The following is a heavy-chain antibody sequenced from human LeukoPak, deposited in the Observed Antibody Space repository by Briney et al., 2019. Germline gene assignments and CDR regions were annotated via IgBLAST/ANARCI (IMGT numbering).Heavy chain of an antibody. CDR3: ARGPVALPNDRLSLFFDF. V-gene: IGHV4-34*01. D-gene: IGHD2-8*01. CDR2: VKHDGDT. Sequence: ASETLSLTCAVYGASFNTYYWTWIRQSPDKGLEWIGEVKHDGDTNVNPSLRSRVVMSVDASKNQFSLKMTSVTAADTAIYFCARGPVALPNDRLSLFFDFWGQGTLVTASS. CDR1: GASFNTYY. J-gene: IGHJ5*01.